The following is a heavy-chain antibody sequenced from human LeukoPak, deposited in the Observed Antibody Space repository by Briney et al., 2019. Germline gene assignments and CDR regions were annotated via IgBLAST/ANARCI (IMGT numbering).Heavy chain of an antibody. CDR1: GFTFTTYW. Sequence: GGSLRLSCAASGFTFTTYWMSWVRQLPGKGLEWVANINQDGTEKYYVDSVKGRFTISGDNDKNSLDLQMNSLRAEDTAVYYCARDYGDPYYYYMDVWGKGTTVTISS. J-gene: IGHJ6*03. CDR2: INQDGTEK. D-gene: IGHD4-17*01. V-gene: IGHV3-7*01. CDR3: ARDYGDPYYYYMDV.